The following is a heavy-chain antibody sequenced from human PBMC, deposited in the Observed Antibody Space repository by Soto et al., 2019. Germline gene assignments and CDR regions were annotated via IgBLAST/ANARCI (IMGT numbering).Heavy chain of an antibody. V-gene: IGHV3-23*01. Sequence: EVKLLESGGALVQPGGSLRLSCEASGFTFIDHDMSWVRQAPGKGLEWVASITVGGAQKDYGQSVKGRFTSSRDNSNDTLFLQMDSLQVEDTAIYYCARMAGGGWQRFFDYWGQGTVVTVSS. D-gene: IGHD5-12*01. CDR3: ARMAGGGWQRFFDY. J-gene: IGHJ4*02. CDR1: GFTFIDHD. CDR2: ITVGGAQK.